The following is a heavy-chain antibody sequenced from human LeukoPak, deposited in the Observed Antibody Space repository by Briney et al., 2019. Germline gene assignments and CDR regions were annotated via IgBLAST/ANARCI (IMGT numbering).Heavy chain of an antibody. CDR2: ISGSGSST. CDR1: GFTFSNHA. CDR3: AKEVGYDSSGYDDF. Sequence: GGSLRLSCAASGFTFSNHAMSWVRQAPGKGLEWVSAISGSGSSTYYADSVKGRFTISRDNSKNTVYLQMNSLRAEDTALYYCAKEVGYDSSGYDDFWGQGTLVTVSS. J-gene: IGHJ4*02. D-gene: IGHD3-22*01. V-gene: IGHV3-23*01.